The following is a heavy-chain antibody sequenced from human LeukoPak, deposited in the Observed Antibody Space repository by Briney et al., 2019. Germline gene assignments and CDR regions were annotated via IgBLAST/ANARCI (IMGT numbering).Heavy chain of an antibody. V-gene: IGHV4-39*01. CDR1: SASISSSSYY. J-gene: IGHJ4*02. Sequence: PSETLSLTCTVSSASISSSSYYWGWIRQPPGKGLEWIGSIYYSVSYYYNPSLRSRVTISVDTSKNKFSLKLSSVTAADTAVYYCASSVAMVPDYWGQGTLVTVSS. CDR2: IYYSVSY. CDR3: ASSVAMVPDY. D-gene: IGHD3-10*01.